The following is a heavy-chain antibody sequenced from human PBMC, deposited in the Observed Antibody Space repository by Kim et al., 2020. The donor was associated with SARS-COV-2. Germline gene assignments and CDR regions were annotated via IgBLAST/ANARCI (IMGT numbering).Heavy chain of an antibody. CDR3: ARSYYYGAGSHFWFDA. Sequence: SLQSRVTISADTSKNQFSLKLSSVPAADTAVYYWARSYYYGAGSHFWFDAWGQGTLVTVSS. J-gene: IGHJ5*02. D-gene: IGHD3-10*01. V-gene: IGHV4-4*09.